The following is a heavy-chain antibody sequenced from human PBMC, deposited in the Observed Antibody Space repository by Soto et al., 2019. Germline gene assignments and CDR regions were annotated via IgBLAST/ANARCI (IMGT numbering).Heavy chain of an antibody. CDR2: INPNGGGT. CDR3: AREAYSTSWYYFDF. J-gene: IGHJ4*02. Sequence: ASVKVSCKASGYTFNYQHLHWVRQAPGQGLEWMGIINPNGGGTRYAQKFQGRVTMTRDTSTSTVFMELDSLTSDDTAVYFCAREAYSTSWYYFDFWGQGTLVTVSS. D-gene: IGHD6-13*01. V-gene: IGHV1-46*02. CDR1: GYTFNYQH.